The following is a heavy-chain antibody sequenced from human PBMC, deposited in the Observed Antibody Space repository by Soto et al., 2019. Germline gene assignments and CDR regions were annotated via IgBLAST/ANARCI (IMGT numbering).Heavy chain of an antibody. J-gene: IGHJ6*02. CDR1: GGTFSSYT. V-gene: IGHV1-69*02. CDR3: ARVEDYYGSGRGNKGTHNYYYYGMDV. D-gene: IGHD3-10*01. CDR2: IIPILGIA. Sequence: ASVKVSCKASGGTFSSYTISWVRQAPGQGLEWMGRIIPILGIANYAQKFQGRVTITADKSTSTAYMELSSLRSEDTAVYYCARVEDYYGSGRGNKGTHNYYYYGMDVWGQGTTVTVSS.